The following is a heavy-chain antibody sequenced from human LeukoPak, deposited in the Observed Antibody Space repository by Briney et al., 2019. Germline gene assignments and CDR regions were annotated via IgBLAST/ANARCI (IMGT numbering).Heavy chain of an antibody. Sequence: SETLSLTCTVSGGSISSSSYYWGWIRQPPGKGLEWIGSIYYSGSTNYNPSLKSRVTISVDTSKNQFSLKLSSVTAADTAVYYCASFSRGRAPPPGYWGQGTLVTVSS. CDR2: IYYSGST. V-gene: IGHV4-39*07. CDR1: GGSISSSSYY. J-gene: IGHJ4*02. CDR3: ASFSRGRAPPPGY. D-gene: IGHD6-6*01.